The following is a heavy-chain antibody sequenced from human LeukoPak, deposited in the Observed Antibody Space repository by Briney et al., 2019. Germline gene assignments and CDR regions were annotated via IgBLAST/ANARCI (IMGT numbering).Heavy chain of an antibody. J-gene: IGHJ5*02. CDR1: GYTFTGYY. V-gene: IGHV1-69*05. D-gene: IGHD6-19*01. CDR2: IIPIFGTA. CDR3: ARDGRYSSGFLTNWFDP. Sequence: ASVKVSCKASGYTFTGYYMHWVRQAPGQGLEWMGGIIPIFGTANYAQKFQGRVTITTDESTSTAYMELSSLRSEDTAVYYCARDGRYSSGFLTNWFDPWGQGTLVTVSS.